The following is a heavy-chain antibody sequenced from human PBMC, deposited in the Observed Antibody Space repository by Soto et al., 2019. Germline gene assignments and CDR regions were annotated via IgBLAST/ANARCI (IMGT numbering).Heavy chain of an antibody. J-gene: IGHJ4*02. CDR1: GFTFSSFW. CDR2: ISSDGTST. CDR3: VRGDGDRYDGHGYLGRH. Sequence: GGSLRLSCAASGFTFSSFWMHWVRQVPGKGLVWVSRISSDGTSTSYADSVKGRFTISRDNAKNTFYMEMNSARVEDTAVYYCVRGDGDRYDGHGYLGRHWGQGSLVTVSS. D-gene: IGHD2-21*01. V-gene: IGHV3-74*01.